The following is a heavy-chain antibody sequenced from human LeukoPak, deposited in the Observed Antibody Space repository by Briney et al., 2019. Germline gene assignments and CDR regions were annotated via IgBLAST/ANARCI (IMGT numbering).Heavy chain of an antibody. D-gene: IGHD4-17*01. J-gene: IGHJ1*01. V-gene: IGHV4-59*12. CDR3: ARAYGDYVSPYDEYFQH. CDR1: GGSISSYY. Sequence: ASETLSLTCTVSGGSISSYYWSWIRQPPGKGLEWIGYIYYSGSTNYNPSLKSRVTISVDTSKNQFSLKLSSVTAADTAVYYCARAYGDYVSPYDEYFQHWGQGTLVTVSS. CDR2: IYYSGST.